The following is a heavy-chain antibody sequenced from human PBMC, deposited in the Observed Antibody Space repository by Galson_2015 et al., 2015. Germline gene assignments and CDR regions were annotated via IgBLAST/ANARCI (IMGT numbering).Heavy chain of an antibody. CDR2: IYTSGST. CDR1: GGSISSGSYY. D-gene: IGHD1-26*01. V-gene: IGHV4-61*02. Sequence: TLSLTCTVSGGSISSGSYYWSWIRQPAGKGLEWIGRIYTSGSTNYNPSLKSRVTISEDTSKNQSSLKLSSVTAADTAVYYCARGRYSRIDPWGQGTLVTVSS. CDR3: ARGRYSRIDP. J-gene: IGHJ5*02.